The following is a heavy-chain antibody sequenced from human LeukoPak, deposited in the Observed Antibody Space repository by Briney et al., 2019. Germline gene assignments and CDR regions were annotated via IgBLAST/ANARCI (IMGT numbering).Heavy chain of an antibody. Sequence: ASVKVSCKASGYTFPSYYMHWVRQALGQGLGGLGMINPSGGSTTYAQKFQGRVTMTRDTSTSTVYMELSSLRSDDTAVYYCASGTYYWCVYWGQGTLVTVSS. CDR1: GYTFPSYY. CDR3: ASGTYYWCVY. CDR2: INPSGGST. J-gene: IGHJ4*02. V-gene: IGHV1-46*01. D-gene: IGHD1-26*01.